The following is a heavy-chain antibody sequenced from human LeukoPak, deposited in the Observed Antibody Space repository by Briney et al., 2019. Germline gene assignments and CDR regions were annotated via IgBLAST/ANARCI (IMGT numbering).Heavy chain of an antibody. D-gene: IGHD2-2*01. CDR3: ARRDGYCSSISCYADYYYGMDV. Sequence: GESLKISCKGSGYSFTSYWIGWVRQMPGKGLEWMGIIYPGDSDTGYSPSFQGQVTISADKSISTAYLQRSSLKASDTAMYYCARRDGYCSSISCYADYYYGMDVWGQGTTVTVSS. J-gene: IGHJ6*02. V-gene: IGHV5-51*01. CDR2: IYPGDSDT. CDR1: GYSFTSYW.